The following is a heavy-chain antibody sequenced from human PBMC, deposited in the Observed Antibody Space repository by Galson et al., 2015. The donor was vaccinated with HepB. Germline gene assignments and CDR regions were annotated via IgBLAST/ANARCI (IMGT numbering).Heavy chain of an antibody. D-gene: IGHD2-15*01. CDR3: ARVPPYCSNSSCSSREGIDV. CDR1: GFTLSTYS. V-gene: IGHV3-21*01. Sequence: SLRLSCASSGFTLSTYSMNWVRQAPGKGLEWVSSISSSSLYVYYADSVRGRFTVSRDNAKNSHYLQMNSLSAEDTAVYYCARVPPYCSNSSCSSREGIDVWGQGTTVTVSS. J-gene: IGHJ6*02. CDR2: ISSSSLYV.